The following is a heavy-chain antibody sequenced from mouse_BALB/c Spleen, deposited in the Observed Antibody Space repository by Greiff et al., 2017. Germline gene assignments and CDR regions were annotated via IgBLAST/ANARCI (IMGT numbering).Heavy chain of an antibody. Sequence: EVQGVESGGGLVQPGGSRKLSCAASGFTFSSFGMHWVRQAPEKGLEWVAYISSGSSTIYYADTVKGRFTISRDNPKNTLFLQMTSLRSEDTAMYYCARGFITTSMDYWGQGTSVTVSS. CDR1: GFTFSSFG. CDR3: ARGFITTSMDY. D-gene: IGHD1-1*01. J-gene: IGHJ4*01. V-gene: IGHV5-17*02. CDR2: ISSGSSTI.